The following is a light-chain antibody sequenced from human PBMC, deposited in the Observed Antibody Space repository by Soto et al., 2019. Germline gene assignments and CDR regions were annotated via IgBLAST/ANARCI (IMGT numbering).Light chain of an antibody. CDR1: QSVSISY. V-gene: IGKV3-20*01. Sequence: ELVLTQSPGTLSLSPGERATLSCRASQSVSISYLAWYQQIPAHAHRLLICGASGRATSIPERVSGSGSGTDFTLTIGRLEPYDFAVYYCQQYGSSPPRVTFGPGTKVDIK. CDR3: QQYGSSPPRVT. CDR2: GAS. J-gene: IGKJ3*01.